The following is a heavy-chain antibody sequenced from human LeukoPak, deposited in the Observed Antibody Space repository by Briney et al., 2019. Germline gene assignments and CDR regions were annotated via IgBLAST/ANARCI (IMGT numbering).Heavy chain of an antibody. J-gene: IGHJ4*02. D-gene: IGHD1-1*01. V-gene: IGHV3-23*01. Sequence: GGSLLLSCAASGFTFSSYAMSWVRPAPGKGLEWVSAISGSGGSTYDADSVKGRFTISRDNSKNTLYLQMSSLRAEDTAVYYCAKEEYNWNDGTKFDYWGQGTLVTVSS. CDR1: GFTFSSYA. CDR2: ISGSGGST. CDR3: AKEEYNWNDGTKFDY.